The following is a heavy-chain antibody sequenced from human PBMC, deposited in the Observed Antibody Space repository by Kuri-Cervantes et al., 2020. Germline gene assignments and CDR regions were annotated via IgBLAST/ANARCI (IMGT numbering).Heavy chain of an antibody. CDR1: GFTFSSYA. J-gene: IGHJ4*02. D-gene: IGHD5-24*01. V-gene: IGHV3-30-3*01. CDR3: AREGEMARDYFDY. Sequence: GGSLRLSCAASGFTFSSYAMHWVRQAPGKGLEWVAVISYDGSNKYYADSVKGRFTISRDNSKNTLYLQMNSLRAEDTAVYYCAREGEMARDYFDYWGQGTLVTVSS. CDR2: ISYDGSNK.